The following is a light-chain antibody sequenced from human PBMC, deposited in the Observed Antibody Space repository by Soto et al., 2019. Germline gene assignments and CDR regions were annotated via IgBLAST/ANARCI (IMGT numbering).Light chain of an antibody. J-gene: IGKJ3*01. CDR2: AS. CDR3: QHYGTSAL. V-gene: IGKV3-20*01. Sequence: EIVLTQSPGTLSLSPEERATLSCRASESVSDSYLAWYQQKPGQAPRLLIYASSRATGIPDRFSGSGSGTDFTLSISRLEPEDFAVYYCQHYGTSALFGPGTKVEIK. CDR1: ESVSDSY.